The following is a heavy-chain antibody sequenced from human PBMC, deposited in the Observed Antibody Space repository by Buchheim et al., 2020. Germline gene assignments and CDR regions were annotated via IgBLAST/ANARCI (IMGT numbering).Heavy chain of an antibody. CDR1: GFTFSSYG. D-gene: IGHD3-22*01. CDR2: IWYDGSNK. CDR3: ARGNTMIVVVSPFDY. J-gene: IGHJ4*02. Sequence: QVQLVESGGGVVQPGRSLRLSCAASGFTFSSYGMHWVRQAPGKGLEWVAVIWYDGSNKYYADSVKGRFTISRDNSKNTLYLQMNSLRAEDTAVYYCARGNTMIVVVSPFDYWGQGTL. V-gene: IGHV3-33*01.